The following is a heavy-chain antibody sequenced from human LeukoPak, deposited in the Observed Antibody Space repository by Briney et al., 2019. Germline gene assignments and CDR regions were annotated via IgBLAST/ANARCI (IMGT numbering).Heavy chain of an antibody. CDR1: GFTFGSYG. V-gene: IGHV3-30*18. D-gene: IGHD1-26*01. J-gene: IGHJ6*02. Sequence: GRSLRLSCAASGFTFGSYGMHWVRQAPGKGLEWVAVISYDGSNKYYADSVKGRFTISRDNSKNTLYLQMNSLRAEDTAVYYCAKVSVGAYYYYGMDVWGQGTTVTVSS. CDR2: ISYDGSNK. CDR3: AKVSVGAYYYYGMDV.